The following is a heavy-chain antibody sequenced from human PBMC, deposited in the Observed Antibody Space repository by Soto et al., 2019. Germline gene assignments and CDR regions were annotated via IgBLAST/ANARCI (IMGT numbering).Heavy chain of an antibody. Sequence: ASVKVSCKASGYTFTSYAMHWVRQAPGQRLEWMGWINAGNGNTKYSQKFQGRVTITRDTSASTAYMELSSLRSEDTAVYYCARDQGGAAALEYYYYGMDVWGQGTTVTVSS. CDR1: GYTFTSYA. CDR2: INAGNGNT. V-gene: IGHV1-3*01. J-gene: IGHJ6*02. D-gene: IGHD2-15*01. CDR3: ARDQGGAAALEYYYYGMDV.